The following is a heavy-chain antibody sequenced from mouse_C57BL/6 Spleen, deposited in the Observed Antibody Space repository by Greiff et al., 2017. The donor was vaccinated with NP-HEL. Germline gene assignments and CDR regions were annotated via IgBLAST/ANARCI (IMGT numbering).Heavy chain of an antibody. Sequence: EVQLQQSGPELVKPGASVKIPCKASGYTFTDYNMDWVKQSHGKSLEWIGDINPNNGGTIYNQKFKGKATLTVDKSSSTAYMELRSLTSEDTAVYYCARYAYYSNYGYAMDYWGQGTSVTVSS. CDR3: ARYAYYSNYGYAMDY. J-gene: IGHJ4*01. V-gene: IGHV1-18*01. CDR2: INPNNGGT. D-gene: IGHD2-5*01. CDR1: GYTFTDYN.